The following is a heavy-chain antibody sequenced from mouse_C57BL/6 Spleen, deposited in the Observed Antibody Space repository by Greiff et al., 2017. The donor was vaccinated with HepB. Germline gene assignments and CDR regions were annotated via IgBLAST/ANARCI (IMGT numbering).Heavy chain of an antibody. CDR1: GYTFTDYY. D-gene: IGHD1-1*01. Sequence: VQLQQSGAELVKPGASVKISCKASGYTFTDYYINWVKQRPGQGLEWIGKIGPGSGSTYYNEKFKGKATLTADKSSSTAYMQLSSLTSEDSAVYFCASITTVVGDYFDYWGQGTTLTVSS. CDR3: ASITTVVGDYFDY. J-gene: IGHJ2*01. V-gene: IGHV1-77*01. CDR2: IGPGSGST.